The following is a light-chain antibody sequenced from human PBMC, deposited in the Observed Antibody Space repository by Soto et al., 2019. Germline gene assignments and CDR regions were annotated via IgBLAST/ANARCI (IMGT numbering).Light chain of an antibody. CDR3: QHYRRNTWS. CDR1: QSVGTW. V-gene: IGKV1-5*01. CDR2: GAS. Sequence: DIQMTQSPSTLSASVGGRVTITRRASQSVGTWVAWYQQKPGKAPKLLIYGASNLESGVPSRFSGSGSGTEFTLTITTLQPDDFATYFCQHYRRNTWSFGPGTKVDI. J-gene: IGKJ1*01.